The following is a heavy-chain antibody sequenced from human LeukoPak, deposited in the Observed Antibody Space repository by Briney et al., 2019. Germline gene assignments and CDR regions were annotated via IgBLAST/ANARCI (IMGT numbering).Heavy chain of an antibody. D-gene: IGHD1-26*01. CDR2: ISGSGGGT. CDR3: AKDLGRYRNNYFDY. V-gene: IGHV3-23*01. J-gene: IGHJ4*02. Sequence: GGSLGLSCSASGXTFNSYAMSWVRQAPEKGLEWVATISGSGGGTYYADSVKGRFTISRVDSKNTLYLQMNSLRAEDMAVYYCAKDLGRYRNNYFDYWGQGTLVTVSS. CDR1: GXTFNSYA.